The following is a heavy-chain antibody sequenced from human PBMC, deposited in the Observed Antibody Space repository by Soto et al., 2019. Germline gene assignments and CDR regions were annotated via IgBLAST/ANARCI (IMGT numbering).Heavy chain of an antibody. CDR2: ISGSGGST. J-gene: IGHJ6*02. D-gene: IGHD3-22*01. CDR1: GFTFSSYA. CDR3: AKARVSWAYYFDSSGRYLDF. Sequence: GGSLRLSCAASGFTFSSYAMSWVRQAPGKGLEWVSAISGSGGSTYYADSVKGRFTISRDNSKNTLYLQMNSLRAEDTAVYYCAKARVSWAYYFDSSGRYLDFWGQGTTVTVSS. V-gene: IGHV3-23*01.